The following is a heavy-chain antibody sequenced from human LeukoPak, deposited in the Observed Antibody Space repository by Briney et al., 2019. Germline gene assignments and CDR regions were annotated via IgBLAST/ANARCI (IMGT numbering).Heavy chain of an antibody. J-gene: IGHJ4*02. CDR2: ISGGGETT. D-gene: IGHD5-24*01. Sequence: PGGSLRLSCVASGFSFSTSLMGWVRQAPGKGLEWVSAISGGGETTYYADSVKGRFTISRDNSESTLYLRMDSLGADDRAVYYCAKVREAWDYWGQGTQVTVSS. CDR1: GFSFSTSL. V-gene: IGHV3-23*01. CDR3: AKVREAWDY.